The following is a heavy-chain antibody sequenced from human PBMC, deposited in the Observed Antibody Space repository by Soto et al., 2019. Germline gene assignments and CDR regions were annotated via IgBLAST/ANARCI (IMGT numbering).Heavy chain of an antibody. V-gene: IGHV3-23*01. CDR1: GFTLSKYA. Sequence: GGSLRLSCAASGFTLSKYAMSWVRQAPGKGLEWVSSNSYSGSAYYADSVKGRFTISRDNSKNTLYLQMDILRADDTAIYYCAKDPLLSRGSGEIDYWGQGTLVTVSS. J-gene: IGHJ4*02. CDR2: NSYSGSA. CDR3: AKDPLLSRGSGEIDY. D-gene: IGHD3-10*01.